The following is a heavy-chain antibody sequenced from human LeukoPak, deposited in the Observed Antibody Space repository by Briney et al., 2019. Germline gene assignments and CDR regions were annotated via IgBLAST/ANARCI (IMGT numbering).Heavy chain of an antibody. Sequence: GGSLRLSCAASGFTFSSYAMSWVRQAPGKGLEWVSAISGSGGSTYYADSVKGRFTISRDNAKNSLYLQMNSLRAEDTAVYYCARDMYSSSSDDAFDIWGQGTMVTVSS. D-gene: IGHD6-6*01. V-gene: IGHV3-23*01. J-gene: IGHJ3*02. CDR1: GFTFSSYA. CDR3: ARDMYSSSSDDAFDI. CDR2: ISGSGGST.